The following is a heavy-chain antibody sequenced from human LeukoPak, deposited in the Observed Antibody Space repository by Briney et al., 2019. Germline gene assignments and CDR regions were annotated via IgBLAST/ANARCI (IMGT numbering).Heavy chain of an antibody. D-gene: IGHD6-19*01. V-gene: IGHV3-30*18. CDR2: ISYDGSNK. J-gene: IGHJ3*02. CDR1: GFTFSSYG. Sequence: PGGSLRLSCAASGFTFSSYGMHWVRQAPGKGLEWVAVISYDGSNKYYADSVKGRFTISRDNSKNTLYLQMNSLRAEDTAVYYCAKGSVAVAEDAFDIWGQGTMVTVSS. CDR3: AKGSVAVAEDAFDI.